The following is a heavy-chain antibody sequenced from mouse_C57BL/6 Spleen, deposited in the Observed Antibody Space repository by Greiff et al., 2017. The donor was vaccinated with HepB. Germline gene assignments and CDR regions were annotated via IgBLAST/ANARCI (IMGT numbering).Heavy chain of an antibody. Sequence: QVHLKQSGAELVKPGASVKLSCKASGYTFTSYWMHWVKQRPGRGLEWIGRIDPNSGGTKYNEKFKSKARLTVDKPSSTAYMQLSSLTSEDSAVYYCARAHYDGSSPFDYWGQGTTLTVSS. V-gene: IGHV1-72*01. CDR2: IDPNSGGT. D-gene: IGHD1-1*01. CDR1: GYTFTSYW. J-gene: IGHJ2*01. CDR3: ARAHYDGSSPFDY.